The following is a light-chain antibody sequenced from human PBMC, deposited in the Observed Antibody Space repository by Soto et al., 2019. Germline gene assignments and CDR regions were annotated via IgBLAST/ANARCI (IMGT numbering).Light chain of an antibody. V-gene: IGKV3-20*01. J-gene: IGKJ1*01. Sequence: ETVLTQSPGTLSLSPGEGATLSCRTSQSVRSNYLAWYRQTPGQAPRLLIYGASNRATGIPDRFSGSGSGTDFTLIISRLEPEDFALYYCQQYGSSPWTFGQGTKVEIK. CDR2: GAS. CDR3: QQYGSSPWT. CDR1: QSVRSNY.